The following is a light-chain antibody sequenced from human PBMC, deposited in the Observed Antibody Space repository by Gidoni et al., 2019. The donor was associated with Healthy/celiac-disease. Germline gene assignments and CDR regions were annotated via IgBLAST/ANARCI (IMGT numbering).Light chain of an antibody. CDR2: KAS. CDR1: QSISSW. J-gene: IGKJ2*01. V-gene: IGKV1-5*03. Sequence: DSQMTQSPSTLSASVGDRVTIPCRASQSISSWLAWYQQKPGKAPKLLIYKASSLESGVPSRFSGSGSLTEFTLTICSLQPDDFAPYYCQQYNSYYTFGQGTKLEIK. CDR3: QQYNSYYT.